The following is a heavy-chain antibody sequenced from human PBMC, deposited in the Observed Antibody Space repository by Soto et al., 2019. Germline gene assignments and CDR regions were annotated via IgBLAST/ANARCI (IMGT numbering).Heavy chain of an antibody. CDR3: ARDGSEREEDAFDI. CDR2: IYYSGST. V-gene: IGHV4-31*03. Sequence: QVQLQESGPGLVKPSQTLSLTCTVSGGSISSGGYYWSWIRQHPGKGLEWIGYIYYSGSTYYNPSLKSRVTISVDTSKNQFSLKLSSVTAADTAVYYCARDGSEREEDAFDIWGQGTMVTVSS. CDR1: GGSISSGGYY. J-gene: IGHJ3*02. D-gene: IGHD3-10*01.